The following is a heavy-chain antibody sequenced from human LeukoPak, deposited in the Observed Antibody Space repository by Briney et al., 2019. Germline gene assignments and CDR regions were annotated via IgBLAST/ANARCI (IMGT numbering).Heavy chain of an antibody. CDR1: GFTFSSYG. Sequence: AGRSLRLSCAASGFTFSSYGMHWVRQAPGKGLEWVAVVWDDGSSQNYADSVKRRFTISRDNSKNMLYLQMNSLRAEDTAVYYCAKDQWNPDYWGQGTLVSVSS. CDR3: AKDQWNPDY. D-gene: IGHD6-19*01. V-gene: IGHV3-33*06. J-gene: IGHJ4*02. CDR2: VWDDGSSQ.